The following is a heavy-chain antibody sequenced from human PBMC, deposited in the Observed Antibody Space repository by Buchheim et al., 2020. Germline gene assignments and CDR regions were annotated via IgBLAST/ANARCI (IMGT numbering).Heavy chain of an antibody. CDR3: VKSEYVTVSSGWYGGHYFGQ. Sequence: EVQMLESGGGLAQPGGSLRLSCEVSGFTFSFYIMSWVRQSPGKGLEWVSSISDSGDKTQYAESVKGRFTVSRDNSRNTLYLQMNSLRDEDTAVYYCVKSEYVTVSSGWYGGHYFGQWGQGTL. V-gene: IGHV3-23*01. CDR1: GFTFSFYI. J-gene: IGHJ4*02. D-gene: IGHD6-19*01. CDR2: ISDSGDKT.